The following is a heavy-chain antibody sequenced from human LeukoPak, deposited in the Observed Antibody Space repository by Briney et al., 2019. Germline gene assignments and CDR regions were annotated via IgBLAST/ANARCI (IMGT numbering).Heavy chain of an antibody. D-gene: IGHD4-17*01. J-gene: IGHJ6*04. CDR3: ARATTVTTWLDV. V-gene: IGHV3-7*01. CDR2: IQPDGSEG. CDR1: GFTFSSTW. Sequence: TGGSLRLSCAASGFTFSSTWMSWVRQAPGKGLEWVGNIQPDGSEGYPVDSVKGRFTISRDNARNTLYLQMNSLRAEDTAVYYCARATTVTTWLDVWGKGTTVTISS.